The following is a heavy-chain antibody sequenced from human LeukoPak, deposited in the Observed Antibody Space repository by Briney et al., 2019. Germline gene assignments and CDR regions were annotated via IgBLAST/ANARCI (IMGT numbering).Heavy chain of an antibody. CDR3: AREKSSAPEY. V-gene: IGHV4-34*01. CDR2: INHSGST. CDR1: GGSFSGYY. Sequence: TSETLSLTCAVYGGSFSGYYWSWIRQPPGKGLEWIGEINHSGSTNYNPSLKSRVTISVDTSKNQFSLKLSSVTAADTAVYYCAREKSSAPEYWGQGTLVTVSS. D-gene: IGHD6-19*01. J-gene: IGHJ4*02.